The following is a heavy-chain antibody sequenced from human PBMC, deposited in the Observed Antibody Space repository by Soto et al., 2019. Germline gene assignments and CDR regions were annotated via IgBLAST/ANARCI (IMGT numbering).Heavy chain of an antibody. CDR2: IYWDDDK. CDR3: AHTPPSSGGSI. CDR1: GFSLSTSGVG. Sequence: QITLKESGPTLVKPTQTLTLTCTFSGFSLSTSGVGVGWIRQPPGKALEWLALIYWDDDKRYSPSLKSRLTITKDTTKNQALLTMTNIDPVDTAPYYCAHTPPSSGGSIWGQGTMVTVSS. V-gene: IGHV2-5*02. D-gene: IGHD2-15*01. J-gene: IGHJ3*02.